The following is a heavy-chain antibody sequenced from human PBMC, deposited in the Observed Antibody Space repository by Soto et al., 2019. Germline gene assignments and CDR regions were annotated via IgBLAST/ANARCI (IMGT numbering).Heavy chain of an antibody. J-gene: IGHJ4*02. Sequence: QVQLVQSGAEVKKPGSSVKVSCKASGGTFSSYTISWVRQAPGQGHEWMGRIIPILGIANYAQKFQGRVTITADKSTSTAYMELSSLRSEDTAVYYCARGSIAAAGTGGFDYWGQGTLVTVSS. CDR1: GGTFSSYT. CDR3: ARGSIAAAGTGGFDY. CDR2: IIPILGIA. D-gene: IGHD6-13*01. V-gene: IGHV1-69*02.